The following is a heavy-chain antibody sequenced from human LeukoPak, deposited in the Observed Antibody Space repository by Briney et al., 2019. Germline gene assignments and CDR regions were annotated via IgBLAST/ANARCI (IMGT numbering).Heavy chain of an antibody. CDR3: ARQTWIELWHFDY. D-gene: IGHD5-18*01. Sequence: SETLSLTCTVSGGSISHYYWAWIRQPPGKGLEWIGSIYYSGSTYYTPSLKSRVTISVETSKNKFSLKVSSVTAADTAVYYCARQTWIELWHFDYWGQGALVTVSS. CDR1: GGSISHYY. V-gene: IGHV4-39*01. J-gene: IGHJ4*02. CDR2: IYYSGST.